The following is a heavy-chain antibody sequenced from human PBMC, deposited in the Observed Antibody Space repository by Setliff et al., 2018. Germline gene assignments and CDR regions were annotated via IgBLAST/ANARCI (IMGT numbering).Heavy chain of an antibody. V-gene: IGHV4-39*07. CDR3: ARRETYYNFWSGYYAY. D-gene: IGHD3-3*01. J-gene: IGHJ4*02. CDR1: GGSISSSSYY. Sequence: SETLSLTCTVSGGSISSSSYYWGWVRQPPGKGLEWIGSIYYSGSTYYNPSLKSRVTISVDTSKNQFSLKLSSVTAADTAVYYCARRETYYNFWSGYYAYWGQGTLVTVS. CDR2: IYYSGST.